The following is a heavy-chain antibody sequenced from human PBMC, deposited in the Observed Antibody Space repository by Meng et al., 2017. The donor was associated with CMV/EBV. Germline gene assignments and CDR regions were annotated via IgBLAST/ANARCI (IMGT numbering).Heavy chain of an antibody. CDR2: TSYDGSTK. CDR1: EFTFSNYA. V-gene: IGHV3-30-3*01. D-gene: IGHD2-15*01. Sequence: RGSLRLSCAASEFTFSNYAIHWVRRAPGKGLEWVAVTSYDGSTKHYADSVKGRFTISRDNSKNTVLLQMNSLRPEDTAVYYCARDLCGDSSCSPFGYWGQGALVTVSS. CDR3: ARDLCGDSSCSPFGY. J-gene: IGHJ4*02.